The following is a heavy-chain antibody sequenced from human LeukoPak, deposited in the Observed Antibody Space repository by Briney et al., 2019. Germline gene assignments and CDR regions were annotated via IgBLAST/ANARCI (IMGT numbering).Heavy chain of an antibody. CDR3: AREGEPGAFDI. CDR2: IYSGGST. J-gene: IGHJ3*02. Sequence: PGGSLRLSCAASGFTFSSNYMSWVRQAPGKGLEWVSVIYSGGSTYYADSVKGRFTISRDNSKNTLYLQMNSLRAEDTAVYYCAREGEPGAFDIWGQGTMVTVSS. CDR1: GFTFSSNY. V-gene: IGHV3-66*01. D-gene: IGHD2-21*01.